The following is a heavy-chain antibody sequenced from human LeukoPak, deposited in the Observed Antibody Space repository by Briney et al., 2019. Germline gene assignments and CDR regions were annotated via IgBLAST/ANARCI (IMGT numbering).Heavy chain of an antibody. V-gene: IGHV1-2*02. J-gene: IGHJ4*02. CDR1: GYTFTGYY. Sequence: ASAKVSSKASGYTFTGYYMHCVRHAPGQGREWMGWINPNRGGTNYAQKFQGRVTMTRDTSISTAYMEMSRLRSDDTAVYYCARDPTYSSSWYPYFDYWGQGTLVTVSS. CDR2: INPNRGGT. D-gene: IGHD6-13*01. CDR3: ARDPTYSSSWYPYFDY.